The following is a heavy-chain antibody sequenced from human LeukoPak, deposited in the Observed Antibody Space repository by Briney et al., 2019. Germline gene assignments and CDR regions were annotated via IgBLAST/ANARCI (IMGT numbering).Heavy chain of an antibody. CDR3: ARNRDGYTYY. CDR1: GFTFSTYA. Sequence: GGSLRLSCAASGFTFSTYAVNWVRQAPGKGLEWVSVIYSGGSTYYADSVKGRFTISRDNSKNTLYLQMNSLRAEDTAVYYCARNRDGYTYYWGQGTLVTVSS. CDR2: IYSGGST. J-gene: IGHJ4*02. V-gene: IGHV3-53*01. D-gene: IGHD5-24*01.